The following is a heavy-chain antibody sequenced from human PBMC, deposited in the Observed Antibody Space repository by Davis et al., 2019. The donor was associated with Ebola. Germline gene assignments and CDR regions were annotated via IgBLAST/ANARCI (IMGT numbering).Heavy chain of an antibody. CDR3: AFGEGLFDY. J-gene: IGHJ4*02. D-gene: IGHD3-10*01. Sequence: GESLKISCAASGFTFSSYGMHWVRQAPGKGLEWVAVISYDGSNKYYADSVKGRFTISRDNSKNTLYLQMNSLRAEDTAVYYCAFGEGLFDYWGQGTLVTVSS. V-gene: IGHV3-30*03. CDR1: GFTFSSYG. CDR2: ISYDGSNK.